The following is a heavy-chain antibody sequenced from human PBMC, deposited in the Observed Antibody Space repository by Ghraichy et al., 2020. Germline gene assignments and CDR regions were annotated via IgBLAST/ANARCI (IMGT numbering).Heavy chain of an antibody. D-gene: IGHD3-3*01. CDR2: INYIGST. Sequence: SETLSLTCTVSGASISSFFWSWIRQPPGKGLEWIGYINYIGSTNYNPSLKSRVIISLDTSKRQFSLNLSSVTAADTAVYYCASYYDFWSGYEKHGSFDIWGQGTMVTVSS. CDR1: GASISSFF. J-gene: IGHJ3*02. V-gene: IGHV4-59*08. CDR3: ASYYDFWSGYEKHGSFDI.